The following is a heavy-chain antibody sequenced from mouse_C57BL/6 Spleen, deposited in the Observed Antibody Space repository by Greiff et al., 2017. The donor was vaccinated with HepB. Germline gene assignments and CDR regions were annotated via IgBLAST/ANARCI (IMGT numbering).Heavy chain of an antibody. D-gene: IGHD2-5*01. CDR1: GYSITSGYY. V-gene: IGHV3-6*01. Sequence: VQLKESGPGLVKPSQSLSLTCSVTGYSITSGYYWNWIRQFPGNKLEWMGYISYDGSNNYNPSLKNRISITRDTSKNQFFLKLNSVTTEDTATYYCAIGYSNYYFDYWGQGTTLTVSS. J-gene: IGHJ2*01. CDR3: AIGYSNYYFDY. CDR2: ISYDGSN.